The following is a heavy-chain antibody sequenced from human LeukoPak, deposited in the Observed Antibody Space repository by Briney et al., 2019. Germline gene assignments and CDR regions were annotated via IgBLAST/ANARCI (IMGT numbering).Heavy chain of an antibody. V-gene: IGHV3-23*01. CDR1: GFTFSDYA. Sequence: PAGGSLRLSCAASGFTFSDYAMTWVRQAAGKGLEWVSSISDTGRRTYYTDSVKGRFTISRDDSKKAVYLEMSTLRVEDTAIYFCGRHDSFILFWGQGTLVTVSS. D-gene: IGHD3-16*02. CDR2: ISDTGRRT. CDR3: GRHDSFILF. J-gene: IGHJ4*02.